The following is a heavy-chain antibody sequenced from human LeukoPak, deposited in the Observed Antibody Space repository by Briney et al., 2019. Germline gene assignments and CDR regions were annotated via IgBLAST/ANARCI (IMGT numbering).Heavy chain of an antibody. CDR3: ARGIDTAMASDAFDI. Sequence: GASVKVSCKASGYTFTGYYMHWVRQAPGQGLEWMGWINPNSGGTNYAQKFQGRVTMARDTSISTAYMELSRLRSDDTAVYYCARGIDTAMASDAFDIGGQGTMVTVSS. V-gene: IGHV1-2*02. CDR2: INPNSGGT. D-gene: IGHD5-18*01. CDR1: GYTFTGYY. J-gene: IGHJ3*02.